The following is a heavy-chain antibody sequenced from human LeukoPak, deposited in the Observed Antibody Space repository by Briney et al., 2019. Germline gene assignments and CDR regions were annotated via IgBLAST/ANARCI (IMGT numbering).Heavy chain of an antibody. J-gene: IGHJ4*02. CDR2: ISGSGGST. CDR1: GFTFSGYA. Sequence: GGSLRLSCAASGFTFSGYAMSWVRQAPGKGLEWVSAISGSGGSTYYADSVKGRFTISRDNSKNTLYLQMNSLRAEDTAVYYCARNWGSGYFDYWGQGTLVTVSS. D-gene: IGHD7-27*01. V-gene: IGHV3-23*01. CDR3: ARNWGSGYFDY.